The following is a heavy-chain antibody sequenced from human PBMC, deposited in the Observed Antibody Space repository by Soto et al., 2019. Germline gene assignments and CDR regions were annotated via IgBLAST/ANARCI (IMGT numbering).Heavy chain of an antibody. CDR2: ITGSGTTT. D-gene: IGHD1-1*01. J-gene: IGHJ5*02. CDR1: GFPFSSNS. CDR3: ARDLNWAFDH. Sequence: GGSLRLSCAASGFPFSSNSVNWVRQAPGKGLEWVSYITGSGTTTRYADSVKGRFTLSRDNAKNSLFLDMKSLTDEETAVYYCARDLNWAFDHWGRGXLVTVSS. V-gene: IGHV3-48*02.